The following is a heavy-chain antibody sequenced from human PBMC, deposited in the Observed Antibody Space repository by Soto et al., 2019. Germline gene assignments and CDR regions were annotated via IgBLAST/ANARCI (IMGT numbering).Heavy chain of an antibody. CDR2: IYYSGST. D-gene: IGHD2-15*01. Sequence: QVQLQESGPGLVKPSETLSLTCTVSGGSISSYYWSWIRQPPGKGLEWIGYIYYSGSTNYNPSLKSRVTISVDTSKNQCSLKLSSVTAADTAVYYCAAGYCSGGSCYSDWFDPWGQGTLVTVSS. V-gene: IGHV4-59*01. J-gene: IGHJ5*02. CDR1: GGSISSYY. CDR3: AAGYCSGGSCYSDWFDP.